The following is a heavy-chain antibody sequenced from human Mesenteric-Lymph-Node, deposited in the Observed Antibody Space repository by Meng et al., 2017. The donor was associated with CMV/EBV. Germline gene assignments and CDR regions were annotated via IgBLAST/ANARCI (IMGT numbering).Heavy chain of an antibody. J-gene: IGHJ4*02. V-gene: IGHV3-48*03. CDR2: INSGGSTI. Sequence: GESLKISCAASGFTFGTYEMNWVRQAPGKGLEWVSYINSGGSTIFYADSVKGRFTISRDNAKNSLYLQMNSLRAEDTAVYYCARSPPENYGDYYYFDYWGQGTLVTVSS. CDR1: GFTFGTYE. CDR3: ARSPPENYGDYYYFDY. D-gene: IGHD4-17*01.